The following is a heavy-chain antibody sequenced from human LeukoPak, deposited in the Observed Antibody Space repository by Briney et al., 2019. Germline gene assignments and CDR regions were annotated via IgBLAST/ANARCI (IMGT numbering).Heavy chain of an antibody. CDR1: GYTFTGFY. CDR3: ARDRAVVVVAAILSY. V-gene: IGHV1-2*02. Sequence: ASVKVSCKASGYTFTGFYLHWVRQAPGQGLEWMGWINPKSGGTNSAQKFQGRVTMTRDTSISTAYMELSRLRSDDAAVYYCARDRAVVVVAAILSYWGQGTLVTVSS. D-gene: IGHD2-15*01. J-gene: IGHJ4*02. CDR2: INPKSGGT.